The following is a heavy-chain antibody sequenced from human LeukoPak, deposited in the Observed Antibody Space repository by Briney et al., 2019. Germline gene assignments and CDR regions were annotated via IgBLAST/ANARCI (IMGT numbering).Heavy chain of an antibody. V-gene: IGHV3-21*01. CDR2: ITTSSDYM. CDR1: GFTFSTYN. Sequence: PGGSLRLSCAASGFTFSTYNMAWVRQAPGKGLEWVSSITTSSDYMYYADSLRGRFTTSRVNSKNSLFLQMNSLRAEDTAVYFCARLQSGTYSYYFFYMDVWGKGTTVTVSS. J-gene: IGHJ6*03. D-gene: IGHD1-26*01. CDR3: ARLQSGTYSYYFFYMDV.